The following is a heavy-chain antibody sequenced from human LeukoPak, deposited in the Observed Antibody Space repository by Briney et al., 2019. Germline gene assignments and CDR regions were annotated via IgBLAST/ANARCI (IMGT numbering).Heavy chain of an antibody. D-gene: IGHD2-2*01. V-gene: IGHV1-18*01. J-gene: IGHJ5*02. Sequence: ASVKVSCKASGYTFTSYGISWVRQAPGQGLEWMGWISAYNGNTIYAQKLQGRVTMTTDTSTSTAYMELRSLRSDDTAVYYCARVKCSSTSCYLNWFDPWGQGTLVTVSS. CDR2: ISAYNGNT. CDR1: GYTFTSYG. CDR3: ARVKCSSTSCYLNWFDP.